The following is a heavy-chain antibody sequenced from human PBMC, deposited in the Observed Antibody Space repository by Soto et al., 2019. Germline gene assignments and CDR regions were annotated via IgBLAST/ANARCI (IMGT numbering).Heavy chain of an antibody. Sequence: LSLTCTVSGGSISSSSYYWGWIRQPPGKGLEWIGSIYYSGSTYYNPSLKSRVTISVDTSKNQFSLKLSSVTAADTAVYYCARLLVTIFGVVYRPVLFPYYYGMDVWGQGTTVTVSS. CDR2: IYYSGST. V-gene: IGHV4-39*01. J-gene: IGHJ6*02. D-gene: IGHD3-3*01. CDR1: GGSISSSSYY. CDR3: ARLLVTIFGVVYRPVLFPYYYGMDV.